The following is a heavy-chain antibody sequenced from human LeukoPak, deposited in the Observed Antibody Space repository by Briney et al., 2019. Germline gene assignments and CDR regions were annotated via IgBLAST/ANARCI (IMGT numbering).Heavy chain of an antibody. Sequence: SQTLSLTCTVSGGSLSSGSYYWSWIRQPAGKGLEWIGYIYYSGSTNYNPSLKSRVTISVDTSKNQFSLKLSSVTAADTAVYYCARSLPAAMVDLFDYWGQGTLVTVSS. CDR3: ARSLPAAMVDLFDY. CDR2: IYYSGST. J-gene: IGHJ4*02. D-gene: IGHD2-2*01. CDR1: GGSLSSGSYY. V-gene: IGHV4-61*10.